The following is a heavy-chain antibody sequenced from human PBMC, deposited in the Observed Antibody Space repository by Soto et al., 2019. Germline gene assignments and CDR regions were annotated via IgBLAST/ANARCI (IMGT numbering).Heavy chain of an antibody. Sequence: QVQLVESGGGVVQPGTSLRLSCVVSGFTLSNTGVHWVRQAPGKGLEWVAMISHDGFAQYYVDSVKGRFTISRDNFKNTVYLQMHSLRPEDTSLYSCAKDWGSSGWFNWFDSWGQGTLVTVSS. D-gene: IGHD6-19*01. J-gene: IGHJ5*01. V-gene: IGHV3-30*18. CDR1: GFTLSNTG. CDR3: AKDWGSSGWFNWFDS. CDR2: ISHDGFAQ.